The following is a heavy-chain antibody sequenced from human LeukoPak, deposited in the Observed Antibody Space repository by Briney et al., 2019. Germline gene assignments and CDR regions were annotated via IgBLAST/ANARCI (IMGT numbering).Heavy chain of an antibody. CDR2: INHSGST. J-gene: IGHJ6*03. D-gene: IGHD1-1*01. V-gene: IGHV4-34*01. CDR3: TRQLWSDYYYYYYMDV. Sequence: SETLSLTCAVYGGSLSGYYWSWIRQPPGKGLEWIVEINHSGSTNYNPSPKSRVTISVDTSKNQFSLELSSMTAADTAVYYCTRQLWSDYYYYYYMDVWGKGTTVTVSS. CDR1: GGSLSGYY.